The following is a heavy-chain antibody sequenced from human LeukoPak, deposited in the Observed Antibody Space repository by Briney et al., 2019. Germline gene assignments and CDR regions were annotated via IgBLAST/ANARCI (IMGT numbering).Heavy chain of an antibody. CDR1: GGSFSGYY. D-gene: IGHD3-10*01. CDR2: INHSGST. J-gene: IGHJ4*02. Sequence: SETLSLTCAVYGGSFSGYYWSWIRQPPGKGLEWIGEINHSGSTNYNPSLKSRVTISVDTSKNQFSLKLSSVTAADTAVYYCASPQGSGSYYQGFDYWGQGTLVTVSS. V-gene: IGHV4-34*01. CDR3: ASPQGSGSYYQGFDY.